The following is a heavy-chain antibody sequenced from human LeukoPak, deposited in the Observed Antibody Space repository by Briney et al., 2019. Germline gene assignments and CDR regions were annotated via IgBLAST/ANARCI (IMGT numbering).Heavy chain of an antibody. CDR3: ARDHYYGSGSSDY. D-gene: IGHD3-10*01. CDR1: GFTFSSYE. J-gene: IGHJ4*02. CDR2: ISTGGSTI. V-gene: IGHV3-48*03. Sequence: GGSLRLSCAASGFTFSSYEMNWGRQAPGKGLEWVSYISTGGSTIYYADSVKGRFTISRDNAKNSLYLQMNSLSVEDTAVYYCARDHYYGSGSSDYWGQGTLVTVSS.